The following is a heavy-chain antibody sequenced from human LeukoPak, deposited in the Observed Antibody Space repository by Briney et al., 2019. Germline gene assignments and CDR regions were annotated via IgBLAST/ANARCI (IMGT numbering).Heavy chain of an antibody. J-gene: IGHJ2*01. Sequence: GRSLRLSCAASEFIFSSYSMNWVRQAPGKGLEWVSSISSSSSYIYYADSVKGRFTVSRDNAKNSLYLQMNSLRAEYTAVYYCARDVGYWYFDLWGRGTLVTVSS. CDR3: ARDVGYWYFDL. CDR2: ISSSSSYI. V-gene: IGHV3-21*06. CDR1: EFIFSSYS. D-gene: IGHD2-15*01.